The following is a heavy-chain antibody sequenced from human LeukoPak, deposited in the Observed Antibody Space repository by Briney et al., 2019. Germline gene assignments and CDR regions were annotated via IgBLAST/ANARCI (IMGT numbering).Heavy chain of an antibody. D-gene: IGHD3-22*01. CDR3: AREAYDSSGYYLDY. Sequence: PSETLSLTCTVSGYSITRGYFWGWIRQSPGKGLEWIASMFHSGSTYYNPSLKSRVTMSVDTSKNQFSLRLSSVTAADTAVYYCAREAYDSSGYYLDYWGQGTLVTVSS. V-gene: IGHV4-38-2*02. J-gene: IGHJ4*02. CDR2: MFHSGST. CDR1: GYSITRGYF.